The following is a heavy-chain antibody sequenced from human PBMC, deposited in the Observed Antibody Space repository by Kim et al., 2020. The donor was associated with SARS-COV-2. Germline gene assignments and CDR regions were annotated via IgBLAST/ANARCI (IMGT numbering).Heavy chain of an antibody. J-gene: IGHJ6*02. V-gene: IGHV3-21*01. D-gene: IGHD6-19*01. CDR3: ARDNVAVAGTGIIDGMDV. CDR2: ISSSSSYI. CDR1: GFTFSSYS. Sequence: GGSLRLSCAASGFTFSSYSMNWVRQAPGKGLEWVSSISSSSSYIYYADSVKGRFTISRDNAKNSLYLQMNSLRAEDTAVYYCARDNVAVAGTGIIDGMDVWGQGTTVTVSS.